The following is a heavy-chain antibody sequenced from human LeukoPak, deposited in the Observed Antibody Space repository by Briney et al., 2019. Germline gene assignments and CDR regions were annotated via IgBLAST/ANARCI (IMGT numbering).Heavy chain of an antibody. CDR2: ISSSSSYI. CDR3: ARDKEIMTTVGYYFDY. Sequence: GGSLRLSCAASGFTLSSHSMNWVRQAPGKGLEWVSSISSSSSYIYYADSVKGRFTISRDNAKNSLYLQMNSLRAEDTAVYYCARDKEIMTTVGYYFDYWGQGTLVTVSS. D-gene: IGHD4-17*01. J-gene: IGHJ4*02. CDR1: GFTLSSHS. V-gene: IGHV3-21*01.